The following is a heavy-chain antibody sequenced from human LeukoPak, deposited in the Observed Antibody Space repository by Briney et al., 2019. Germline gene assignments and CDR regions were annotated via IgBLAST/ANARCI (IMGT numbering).Heavy chain of an antibody. V-gene: IGHV3-30*03. D-gene: IGHD3-16*01. CDR1: GFTFSSYS. J-gene: IGHJ4*02. CDR2: ISHNGGRK. CDR3: ARQESRNYQYEGLDY. Sequence: GGSLRLSCAASGFTFSSYSMNWVRQAPGKGLEWVALISHNGGRKDYADSVKGRFTIDRDNSKNTVYLQMNSLRPDDTGIYSCARQESRNYQYEGLDYWGQGNLVTVSS.